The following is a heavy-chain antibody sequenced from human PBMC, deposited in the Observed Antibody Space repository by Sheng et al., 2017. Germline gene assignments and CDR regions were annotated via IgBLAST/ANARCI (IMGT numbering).Heavy chain of an antibody. V-gene: IGHV4-38-2*02. D-gene: IGHD4-4*01. CDR2: IYHSGST. J-gene: IGHJ4*02. CDR3: ARGGDYSNYYFDY. Sequence: QVQLQESGPGLVKPSETLSLTCTVSGYSISSGYYWGWIRQPPGKGLEWIGSIYHSGSTYYNPSLKSRVTISVDTSKNQFSLKLSSVTAADTAVYYCARGGDYSNYYFDYWGQGTLVTVSS. CDR1: GYSISSGYY.